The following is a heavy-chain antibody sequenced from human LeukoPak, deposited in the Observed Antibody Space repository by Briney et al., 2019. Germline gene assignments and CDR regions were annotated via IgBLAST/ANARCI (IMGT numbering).Heavy chain of an antibody. Sequence: PSETLSLTCAVYGGSFSGYYWSWIRQPPGKGLEWIGEIIHSGSTNYNPSLKSRVTISVDTSKNQFSLKLSSVTAADTAVYYCARLVRLTARDYYYMDVWGKGTTVTVSS. J-gene: IGHJ6*03. CDR2: IIHSGST. V-gene: IGHV4-34*12. D-gene: IGHD4/OR15-4a*01. CDR1: GGSFSGYY. CDR3: ARLVRLTARDYYYMDV.